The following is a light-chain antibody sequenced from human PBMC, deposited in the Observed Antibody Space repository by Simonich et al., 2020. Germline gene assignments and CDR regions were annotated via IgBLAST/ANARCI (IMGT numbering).Light chain of an antibody. J-gene: IGLJ2*01. Sequence: SYELTQPPSVSVSPGQTARITCSGDALPKQYAYWYQQKPGQAPVLVIYKDSERPSGISERFSGSSSGKTVTLTISGVQAEDEAHYYCQSADSSGTYVVFGGGTKLTVL. CDR1: ALPKQY. CDR3: QSADSSGTYVV. CDR2: KDS. V-gene: IGLV3-25*03.